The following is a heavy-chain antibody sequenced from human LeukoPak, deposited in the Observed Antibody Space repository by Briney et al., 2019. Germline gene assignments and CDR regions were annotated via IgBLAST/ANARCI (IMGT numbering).Heavy chain of an antibody. D-gene: IGHD5-12*01. CDR3: ASGGGSAYDPIDY. Sequence: GGSLRLSCAASGFTFDDYGMSWVRQAPGKGLEWVANIKQDGSEKYYVDSVKGRFTISRDNAKNSLYMQMNSLRAEDTAVYYCASGGGSAYDPIDYWGQGTLVTVSS. CDR2: IKQDGSEK. CDR1: GFTFDDYG. V-gene: IGHV3-7*01. J-gene: IGHJ4*02.